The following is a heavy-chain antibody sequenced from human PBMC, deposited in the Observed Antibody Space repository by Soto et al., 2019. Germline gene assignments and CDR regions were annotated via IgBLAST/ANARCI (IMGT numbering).Heavy chain of an antibody. V-gene: IGHV4-31*03. Sequence: SETLSLTCTVSGGSISSGGYYWSWIRQHPGKGLEWIGYIYYSGSTYYNPSLKSRVTISVDTSKNQFSLKLSSVTAADTAVYYCVRNGRVGSGYYYGYWGQGTLVTVSS. D-gene: IGHD3-22*01. CDR1: GGSISSGGYY. CDR3: VRNGRVGSGYYYGY. J-gene: IGHJ4*02. CDR2: IYYSGST.